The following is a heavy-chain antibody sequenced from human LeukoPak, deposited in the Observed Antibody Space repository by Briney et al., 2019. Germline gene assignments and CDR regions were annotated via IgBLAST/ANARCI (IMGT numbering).Heavy chain of an antibody. CDR1: GFTFSNYW. D-gene: IGHD2-21*02. V-gene: IGHV3-7*04. CDR3: ARGDDFSGDY. CDR2: IHPEGNEK. J-gene: IGHJ4*02. Sequence: PGGSLRLSCAASGFTFSNYWMSWVRQAPGRGLEWVANIHPEGNEKYQVDSVKGRFTISRDNTKNSLFLQMYGLRVEDTAVYYCARGDDFSGDYWGQGTLVTVSS.